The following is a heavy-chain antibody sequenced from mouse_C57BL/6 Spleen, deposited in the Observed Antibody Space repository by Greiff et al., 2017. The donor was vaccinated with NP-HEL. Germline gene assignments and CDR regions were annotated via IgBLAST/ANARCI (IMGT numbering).Heavy chain of an antibody. D-gene: IGHD1-1*02. J-gene: IGHJ2*01. CDR3: ARNYGPPYYFDY. CDR2: INPSTGGT. CDR1: GYSFTGYY. V-gene: IGHV1-42*01. Sequence: QLQQSGPELVKPGASVKISCKASGYSFTGYYMNWVKQSPEKSLEWIGEINPSTGGTTYNQKFKAKATLTVDKSSSTAYMQLKSLTSEDSAVYYFARNYGPPYYFDYWGQGTTLTVSS.